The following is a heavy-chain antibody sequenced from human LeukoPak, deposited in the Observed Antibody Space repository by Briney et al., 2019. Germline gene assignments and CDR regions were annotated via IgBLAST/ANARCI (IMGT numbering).Heavy chain of an antibody. CDR2: ISSSGRNI. CDR1: GFTFSTYT. J-gene: IGHJ4*02. CDR3: ARHVRFEGVDY. D-gene: IGHD3-3*01. Sequence: PGGSLRLSCAASGFTFSTYTMNWVRQAPGKGLEWVSSISSSGRNIYYADSVKGRFTISRDNSNNSLFLQMSSLRAEDTAVYYCARHVRFEGVDYWGQGTLVTVSS. V-gene: IGHV3-21*01.